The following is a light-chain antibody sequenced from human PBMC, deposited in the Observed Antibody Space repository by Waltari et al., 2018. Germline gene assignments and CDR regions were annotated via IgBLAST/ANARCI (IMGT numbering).Light chain of an antibody. CDR2: EVS. CDR3: CSYSRSTTFVI. CDR1: SRDVGTYNL. V-gene: IGLV2-23*02. J-gene: IGLJ2*01. Sequence: QSALTQPASVSGSPGQSITISCTGTSRDVGTYNLVSWYQQPPGKAPKLLISEVSERPSGVSDRFSASKSADKATLTIAGLQAEDEADYYCCSYSRSTTFVIFGGGTKLTVL.